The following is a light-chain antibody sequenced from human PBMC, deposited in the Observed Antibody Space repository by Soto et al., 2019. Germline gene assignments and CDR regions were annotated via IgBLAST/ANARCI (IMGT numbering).Light chain of an antibody. CDR2: EVS. V-gene: IGLV2-23*02. CDR3: CSYAGSSTYYV. Sequence: QSALAQPSSGSGAPGQSITISCTGTSSEVGSYNLVSWYQQHPGKAPKLMIYEVSKRPSGVSNRFSGSKSGNTASLTISGLQAEDEADYYCCSYAGSSTYYVFGTGTKVTVL. CDR1: SSEVGSYNL. J-gene: IGLJ1*01.